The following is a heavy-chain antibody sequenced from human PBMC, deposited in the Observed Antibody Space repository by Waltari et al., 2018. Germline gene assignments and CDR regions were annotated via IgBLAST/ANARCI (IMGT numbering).Heavy chain of an antibody. D-gene: IGHD2-15*01. CDR1: GFTVSSNY. CDR2: IYSGGST. V-gene: IGHV3-53*01. J-gene: IGHJ3*02. CDR3: AKDLDCSGCSCYRISDAFDI. Sequence: EVQLVESGGGLIEPGGSLRLSCAASGFTVSSNYMRWVRQAQGKGLEWVSVIYSGGSTYSADAMKGRFTISRDNSKHTLYLHMNSLRAEDTAVYYCAKDLDCSGCSCYRISDAFDIWGQGTMVTVSS.